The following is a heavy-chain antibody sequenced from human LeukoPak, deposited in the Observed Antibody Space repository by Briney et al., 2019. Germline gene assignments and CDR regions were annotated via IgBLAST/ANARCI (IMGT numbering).Heavy chain of an antibody. D-gene: IGHD1-26*01. CDR1: GYTFTSYY. CDR3: ARDLSGSYYVRPYYFDY. J-gene: IGHJ4*02. Sequence: ASVKVSCKASGYTFTSYYMHWVRQAPGQGLEWMGIINPSGGSTSYAQKFQGRVTMTRDTSTSTVYMELSSLRSEDTAVYYCARDLSGSYYVRPYYFDYWGQGTLVTVSS. V-gene: IGHV1-46*01. CDR2: INPSGGST.